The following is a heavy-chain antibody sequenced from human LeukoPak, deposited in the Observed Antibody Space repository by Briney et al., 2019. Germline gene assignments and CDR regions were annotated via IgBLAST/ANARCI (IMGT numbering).Heavy chain of an antibody. D-gene: IGHD1-26*01. Sequence: GGSLRLSCAASGFSFSTYNMNWVRQAPGQRLEWVSSITSGSSYIYYADSVKGRFTISRDNAKSSLYLQMDSLRAEDTAVYYCARDPYSGNYGAYYYYYMDVWGKGTTVTVSS. CDR1: GFSFSTYN. V-gene: IGHV3-21*01. J-gene: IGHJ6*03. CDR3: ARDPYSGNYGAYYYYYMDV. CDR2: ITSGSSYI.